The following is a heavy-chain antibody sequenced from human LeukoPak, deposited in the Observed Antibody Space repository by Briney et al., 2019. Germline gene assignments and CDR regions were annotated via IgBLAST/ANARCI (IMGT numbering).Heavy chain of an antibody. CDR2: IIPIFGTA. D-gene: IGHD3-3*01. V-gene: IGHV1-69*13. CDR1: GGTFSSYA. J-gene: IGHJ5*02. CDR3: ARAYYDFWSGLTTNWFDP. Sequence: SVKVSCKASGGTFSSYAISWVRQAPGQGLEWMGGIIPIFGTANYAQKFQGRVTITADESTSTAYMELSSLRSEDTAVYYCARAYYDFWSGLTTNWFDPWGQGTLVTVSS.